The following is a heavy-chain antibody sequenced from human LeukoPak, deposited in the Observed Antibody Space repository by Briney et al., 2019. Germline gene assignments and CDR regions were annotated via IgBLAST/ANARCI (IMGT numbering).Heavy chain of an antibody. J-gene: IGHJ4*02. CDR3: SRGSYDILTGYSTLGEY. CDR2: VYYTGST. D-gene: IGHD3-9*01. V-gene: IGHV4-39*01. CDR1: GGSISSSTYY. Sequence: PSETLSLTCTVSGGSISSSTYYWGWIRQPPGKGLEWIGSVYYTGSTYYNPSLKSRITILLDTSKNQISLKLCSVTAADTAVYYCSRGSYDILTGYSTLGEYWGQGTLVTVSS.